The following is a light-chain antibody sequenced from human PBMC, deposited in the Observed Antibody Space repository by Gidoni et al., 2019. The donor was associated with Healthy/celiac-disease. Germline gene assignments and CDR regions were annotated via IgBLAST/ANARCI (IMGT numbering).Light chain of an antibody. CDR3: QQSYSTPQT. CDR2: AAS. CDR1: QSISSY. V-gene: IGKV1-39*01. J-gene: IGKJ1*01. Sequence: DIQITQSPSSLSASVGDRVTITCRASQSISSYLNWYQQKPGNAPKILIYAASSLQSGVPSRFSGSGSGTDFTITSSSLQPEDFATYYCQQSYSTPQTFGQGTKVEIK.